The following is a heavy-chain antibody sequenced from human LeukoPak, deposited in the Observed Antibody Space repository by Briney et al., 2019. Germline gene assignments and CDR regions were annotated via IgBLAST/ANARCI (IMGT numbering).Heavy chain of an antibody. CDR2: IYSGGTT. D-gene: IGHD1-14*01. CDR1: GFTVSSSY. CDR3: VRDSNLSFDY. V-gene: IGHV3-53*01. J-gene: IGHJ4*02. Sequence: GGSLRLSCAASGFTVSSSYMSWVRQAPGKGLEWVSVIYSGGTTYYTDSVKGRFTISRDNAKSTLYLQMNSLRAEDTAVYYCVRDSNLSFDYWGQGSLVTVSS.